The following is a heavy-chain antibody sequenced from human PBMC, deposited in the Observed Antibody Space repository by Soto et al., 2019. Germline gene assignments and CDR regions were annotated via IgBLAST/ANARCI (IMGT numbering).Heavy chain of an antibody. J-gene: IGHJ1*01. D-gene: IGHD5-18*01. CDR1: GGSISSSSYY. Sequence: QLQLQESGPGLVKPSETLSLTCTVSGGSISSSSYYWGWIRQPPGKGLEWIGSIYYSGSTYYNPSLKSRVTISVDTSKNQFSLKLSPVTAADTAVYYCATPADTAMGRLQHWGQGTLVTVSS. V-gene: IGHV4-39*01. CDR2: IYYSGST. CDR3: ATPADTAMGRLQH.